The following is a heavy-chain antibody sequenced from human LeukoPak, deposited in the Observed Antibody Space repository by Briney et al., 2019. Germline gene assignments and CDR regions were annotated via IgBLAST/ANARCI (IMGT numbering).Heavy chain of an antibody. Sequence: GGSLRLSCAASGFTFDDYAMHWVRQAPGKGLEWVANIKQDGSEKYYVDSVKGRFTISRDNAKNSLYLQMNSLRAEDTAVYYCAITGEIDYWGQGTLVTVSS. D-gene: IGHD1-20*01. CDR1: GFTFDDYA. CDR2: IKQDGSEK. CDR3: AITGEIDY. V-gene: IGHV3-7*01. J-gene: IGHJ4*02.